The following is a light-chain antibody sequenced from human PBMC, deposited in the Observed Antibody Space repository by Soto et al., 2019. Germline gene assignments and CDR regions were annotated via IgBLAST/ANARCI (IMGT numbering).Light chain of an antibody. CDR1: QRISGY. V-gene: IGKV3-11*01. J-gene: IGKJ1*01. CDR3: QQRSNWPWT. CDR2: DAS. Sequence: EIVLTQSPATLSLSPGETATISCRASQRISGYLGWYQQKPGQAPRLLIYDASNRATGIPVRFSGSGSGTDYTLTITNLEPEDFAIYYCQQRSNWPWTVGQGTKVDIK.